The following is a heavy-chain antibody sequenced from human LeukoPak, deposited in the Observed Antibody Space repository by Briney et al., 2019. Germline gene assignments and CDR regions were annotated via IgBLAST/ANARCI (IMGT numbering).Heavy chain of an antibody. D-gene: IGHD3-10*01. CDR1: GFEFNIYG. V-gene: IGHV3-23*01. CDR3: AKDDSALWFGELSHYFNW. Sequence: GGTLRLSCAASGFEFNIYGMNWVRQAPGKGLEWVSGISGRGDSTSYADSVKGRFIISRDISKNTLYLQMNSLRVDDTAVYYCAKDDSALWFGELSHYFNWWGQGTLVTVSS. J-gene: IGHJ4*02. CDR2: ISGRGDST.